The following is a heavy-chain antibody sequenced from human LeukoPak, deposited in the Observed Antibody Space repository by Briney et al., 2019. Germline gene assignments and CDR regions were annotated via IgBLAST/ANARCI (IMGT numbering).Heavy chain of an antibody. CDR2: ISGSGDST. J-gene: IGHJ4*02. CDR3: ATSTVAKYDY. D-gene: IGHD4-11*01. CDR1: GFTCINYA. Sequence: GGSLRLSCAASGFTCINYAMTWVRQAPGKGLGWVSAISGSGDSTFNADSVKGRFTISRDNSKNTLYLQMNSLRAEDTALYYCATSTVAKYDYWGQGTLVAVSS. V-gene: IGHV3-23*01.